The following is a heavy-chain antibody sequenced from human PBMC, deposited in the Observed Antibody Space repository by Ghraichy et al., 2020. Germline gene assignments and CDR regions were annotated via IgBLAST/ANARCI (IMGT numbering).Heavy chain of an antibody. CDR2: VSYSGTT. J-gene: IGHJ5*02. CDR3: SRIASSWIVFDP. V-gene: IGHV4-59*08. CDR1: GGSIRDNF. D-gene: IGHD6-13*01. Sequence: TLSLTCTVSGGSIRDNFWSWVRQPPGKGLEWIGYVSYSGTTNYNPSLKSRLTISVDRSKNEFSLKLSSVTAADTAVYYCSRIASSWIVFDPWGQGTLVTVSS.